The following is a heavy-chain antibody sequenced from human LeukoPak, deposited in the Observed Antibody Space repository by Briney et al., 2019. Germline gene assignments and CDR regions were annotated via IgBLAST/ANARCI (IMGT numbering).Heavy chain of an antibody. CDR3: VGDDYGDYVY. CDR2: IGSSGTTI. J-gene: IGHJ4*02. Sequence: PGGSLRLSCAASGFTFSSYEMNWVRQAPGKGLEWVSYIGSSGTTIYYADSVKGRFTISRDNAKNSLYLQMNSLRAEDTAVYYCVGDDYGDYVYWGQGTLVTVPS. D-gene: IGHD4-17*01. V-gene: IGHV3-48*03. CDR1: GFTFSSYE.